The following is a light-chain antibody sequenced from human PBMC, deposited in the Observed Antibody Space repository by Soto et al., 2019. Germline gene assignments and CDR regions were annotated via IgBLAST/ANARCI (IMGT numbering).Light chain of an antibody. CDR3: SSYTSSSTLKV. V-gene: IGLV2-14*01. Sequence: QSALTQPASVSGSPGQSITISCTGTTNDVGGYNYVSWYQQHPGKAPKLMIYEVSNRPSGVSNRFSGSKSGNTASLTISGLQAEDEADYYCSSYTSSSTLKVFGTGTKLTVL. J-gene: IGLJ1*01. CDR2: EVS. CDR1: TNDVGGYNY.